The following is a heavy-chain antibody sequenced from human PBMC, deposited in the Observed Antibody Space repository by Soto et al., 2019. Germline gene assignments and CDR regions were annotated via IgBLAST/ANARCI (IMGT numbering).Heavy chain of an antibody. J-gene: IGHJ5*02. CDR3: ARSYYDFWRKAGDTSNWFDP. V-gene: IGHV4-39*07. CDR1: GGSISSSSYY. D-gene: IGHD3-3*01. Sequence: SETLSLTCTVSGGSISSSSYYWGWIRQPPGKGLEWIGSIYYSGSTYYNPSLKSRVTISVDRSKNQFSLKLSSVTAADTAVYYCARSYYDFWRKAGDTSNWFDPWGQGTLVTVSS. CDR2: IYYSGST.